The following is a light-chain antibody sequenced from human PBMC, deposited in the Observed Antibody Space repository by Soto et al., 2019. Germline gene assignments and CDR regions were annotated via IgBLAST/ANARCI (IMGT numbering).Light chain of an antibody. CDR2: DAS. Sequence: DIQMNPSPSTLSGSVGDRVTITCRASQTISSWLAWYQQKPGKAPKLLIYDASSLESGVPSRFSGSGSGTEFTLTISSLQPDDFATYYCQHYNSYSEAFGQGTKVDIK. J-gene: IGKJ1*01. CDR3: QHYNSYSEA. CDR1: QTISSW. V-gene: IGKV1-5*01.